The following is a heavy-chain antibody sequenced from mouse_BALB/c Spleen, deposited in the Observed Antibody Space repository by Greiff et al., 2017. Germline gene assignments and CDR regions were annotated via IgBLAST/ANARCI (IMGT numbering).Heavy chain of an antibody. J-gene: IGHJ3*01. CDR2: ISSGGSYT. D-gene: IGHD4-1*01. CDR1: GFTFSSYG. CDR3: ARHLGANWDGFAY. Sequence: EVQLQESGGDLVKPGGSLKLSCAASGFTFSSYGMSWVRQTPDKRLEWVATISSGGSYTYYPDSVKGRFTISRDNAKNTLYLQMSSLKSEDTAMYYCARHLGANWDGFAYWGQGTLVTVSA. V-gene: IGHV5-6*01.